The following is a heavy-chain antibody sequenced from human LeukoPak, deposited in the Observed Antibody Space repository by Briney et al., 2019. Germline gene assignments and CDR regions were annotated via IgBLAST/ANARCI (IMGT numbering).Heavy chain of an antibody. Sequence: ASVKVSCKASGGTFSSYAISWVRQAPGQGLEWMGWSSVYNGNTNYAQKFQGRVTMTTDTSTSTAYMEVRSLRSDDTAVYYCTRDLGVDTTMIFFDYWGQGSLVTVSS. CDR1: GGTFSSYA. CDR3: TRDLGVDTTMIFFDY. J-gene: IGHJ4*02. V-gene: IGHV1-18*01. CDR2: SSVYNGNT. D-gene: IGHD5-18*01.